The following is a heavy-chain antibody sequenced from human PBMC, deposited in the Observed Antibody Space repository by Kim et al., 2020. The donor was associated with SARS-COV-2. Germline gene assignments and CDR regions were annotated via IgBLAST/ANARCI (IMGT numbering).Heavy chain of an antibody. CDR1: GASIKNSDSY. D-gene: IGHD3-10*01. V-gene: IGHV4-39*01. Sequence: SETLSLTCSVSGASIKNSDSYWGWIRQYPGKGLEWIGSFSYSGTTYYNPSLKSRVTISVDTSNNHLSLTMRSATAADTALYYCARQEPRLLWFGALGDF. J-gene: IGHJ4*01. CDR2: FSYSGTT. CDR3: ARQEPRLLWFGALGDF.